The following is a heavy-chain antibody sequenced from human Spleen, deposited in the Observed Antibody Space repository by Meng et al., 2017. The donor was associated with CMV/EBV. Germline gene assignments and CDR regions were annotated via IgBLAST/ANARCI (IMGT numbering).Heavy chain of an antibody. D-gene: IGHD2-21*01. J-gene: IGHJ3*02. CDR1: GGSISSYY. Sequence: SETLSLTCTVSGGSISSYYWSWIRQPPGKGLEWIGYIYYSGSTNYNPSLKSRVTISVDTSKNQFSLKLSSVTAADTAVYYCARVATYCGGDCYFDASDIWGQGTMVTVSS. CDR3: ARVATYCGGDCYFDASDI. CDR2: IYYSGST. V-gene: IGHV4-59*01.